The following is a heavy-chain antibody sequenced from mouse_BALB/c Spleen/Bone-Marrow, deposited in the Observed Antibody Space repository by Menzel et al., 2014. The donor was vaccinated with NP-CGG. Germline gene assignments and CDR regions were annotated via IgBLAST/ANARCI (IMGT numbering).Heavy chain of an antibody. J-gene: IGHJ2*01. CDR3: AGYGNYFFDY. CDR1: GSTFTSYW. Sequence: SGTVLARPGASVKMSCKASGSTFTSYWMHWVKQRPGQGLEWIGATYPGNNDSRYNQKFNDKAKLTAVTSTNTAYMELSSLTYEDSAVYYCAGYGNYFFDYWGQGTTLTVSS. CDR2: TYPGNNDS. D-gene: IGHD2-1*01. V-gene: IGHV1-5*01.